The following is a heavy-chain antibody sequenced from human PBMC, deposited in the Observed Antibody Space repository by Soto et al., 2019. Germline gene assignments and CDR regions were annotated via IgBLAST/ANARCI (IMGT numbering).Heavy chain of an antibody. V-gene: IGHV4-59*01. CDR2: IFYSGST. Sequence: SETLSLTCTVSDDSISSYYWSWIRQPPGKELEWIGFIFYSGSTNYNPSLKSRVTISIDTSKNQFSLKLSSVTAADTAVYYCARGKIIGPWGQGILVTVSS. J-gene: IGHJ5*02. D-gene: IGHD3-3*01. CDR1: DDSISSYY. CDR3: ARGKIIGP.